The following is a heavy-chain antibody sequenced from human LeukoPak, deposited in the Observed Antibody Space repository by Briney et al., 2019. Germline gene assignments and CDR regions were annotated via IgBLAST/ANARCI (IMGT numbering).Heavy chain of an antibody. Sequence: GGPLRLSYAASGFTFSSYGMHWVRQAPGKGLEWVAFIRYDGSNKYYADSVKGRFTISRDNSNNMLYLQMNSLRAEDTAVYYCAKKAHYDAYAKYFDYWGQGTLVTVSS. CDR2: IRYDGSNK. CDR1: GFTFSSYG. V-gene: IGHV3-30*02. J-gene: IGHJ4*02. CDR3: AKKAHYDAYAKYFDY. D-gene: IGHD4-17*01.